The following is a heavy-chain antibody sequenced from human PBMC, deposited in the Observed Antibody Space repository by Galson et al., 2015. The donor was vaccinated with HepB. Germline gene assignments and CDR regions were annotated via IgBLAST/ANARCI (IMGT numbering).Heavy chain of an antibody. CDR1: GFTFSYYA. CDR2: TSYDGSNK. Sequence: LRLSCAASGFTFSYYAMHWVRQAPGKGLEWVAVTSYDGSNKYYADSLKGRFTISRDNSKNTLYLQMNSLRAEDTAVYYCARPASSSWYVHYDYWGQGTLVTVSS. CDR3: ARPASSSWYVHYDY. J-gene: IGHJ4*02. V-gene: IGHV3-30-3*01. D-gene: IGHD6-13*01.